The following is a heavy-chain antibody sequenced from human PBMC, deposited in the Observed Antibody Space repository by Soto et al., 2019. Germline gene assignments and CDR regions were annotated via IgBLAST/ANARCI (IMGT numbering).Heavy chain of an antibody. D-gene: IGHD1-1*01. CDR2: INPNSGGT. V-gene: IGHV1-2*04. CDR1: GYTFTGYY. Sequence: ASVKVSCKASGYTFTGYYMHWVRQAPGQGLEWMGWINPNSGGTNYAQKFQGWVTMTRDTSISTAYMELSRLRSDDTAVYYCARDGANWKKGHYYYMDVWGKGTTVTVSS. CDR3: ARDGANWKKGHYYYMDV. J-gene: IGHJ6*03.